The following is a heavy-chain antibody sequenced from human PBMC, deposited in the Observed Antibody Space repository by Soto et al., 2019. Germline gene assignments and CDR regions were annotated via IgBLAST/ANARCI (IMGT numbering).Heavy chain of an antibody. CDR3: ARDRLGYSYGYDSDY. V-gene: IGHV3-30-3*01. J-gene: IGHJ4*02. Sequence: PGGSLRLSCAASGFTFSSYAMHWVRQAPGKGLEWVAVISYDGSNKYYADSVKGRFTISRDNSKNTLYLQMNSLRAEDTAVYYCARDRLGYSYGYDSDYWGQGSLVIVSS. CDR1: GFTFSSYA. D-gene: IGHD5-18*01. CDR2: ISYDGSNK.